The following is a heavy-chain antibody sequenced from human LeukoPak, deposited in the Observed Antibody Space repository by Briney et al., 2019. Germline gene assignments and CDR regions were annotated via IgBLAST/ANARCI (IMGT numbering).Heavy chain of an antibody. J-gene: IGHJ3*02. CDR3: ARRVGGTTSRAFDI. V-gene: IGHV5-51*01. Sequence: GESLKISCKGSGYSFTSYWIAWVRQMPGKGLEYMGIIYPGDSDTRYSPSFQGQVTISADKSISTAYLQWGSLKASDTAMYYCARRVGGTTSRAFDIWGQGTMVSVSS. CDR1: GYSFTSYW. CDR2: IYPGDSDT. D-gene: IGHD1-26*01.